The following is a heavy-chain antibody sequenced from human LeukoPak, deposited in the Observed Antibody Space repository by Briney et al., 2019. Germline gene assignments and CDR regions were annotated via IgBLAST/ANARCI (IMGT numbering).Heavy chain of an antibody. V-gene: IGHV4-39*01. CDR2: IYYSGST. CDR1: GGSISNSSYY. D-gene: IGHD6-13*01. Sequence: KPSETQSLTCTVSGGSISNSSYYWGWIRQPPGKGLEWIGSIYYSGSTYYNPSLKSRVTISVDTSKNQFSLKLSSVTAADTAVYYCARLSPSSWYGHYFDYWGQGTLVTVSS. J-gene: IGHJ4*02. CDR3: ARLSPSSWYGHYFDY.